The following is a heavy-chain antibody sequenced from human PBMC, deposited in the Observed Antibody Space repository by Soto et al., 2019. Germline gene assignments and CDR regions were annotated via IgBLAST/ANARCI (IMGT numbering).Heavy chain of an antibody. CDR3: ARAKVGATTTSSFDS. CDR2: IIPIFGTA. Sequence: QVQLVQSGAEVKKPGSSVKVSCKASGGTFSSYAISWVRQAPGQGLEWMGGIIPIFGTANDAQKFQGRVTITADDSTSTAYMELSSLRSEDTSVYYCARAKVGATTTSSFDSGGQGTLVTVSS. CDR1: GGTFSSYA. V-gene: IGHV1-69*12. J-gene: IGHJ4*02. D-gene: IGHD1-26*01.